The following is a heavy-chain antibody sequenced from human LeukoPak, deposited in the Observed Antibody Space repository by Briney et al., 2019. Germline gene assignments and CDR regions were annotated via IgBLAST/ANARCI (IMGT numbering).Heavy chain of an antibody. CDR1: GYTLTELS. J-gene: IGHJ4*02. V-gene: IGHV1-24*01. CDR2: FDPEDGET. CDR3: ARESAPYDSSGYSYE. Sequence: GASVKVSCKVSGYTLTELSMHWVRQAPGKGLEWMGGFDPEDGETIYAQKFQGRVTMTRDMSTTTDYMELSSLRSEDTAVYYCARESAPYDSSGYSYEWGQGTLVTVSS. D-gene: IGHD3-22*01.